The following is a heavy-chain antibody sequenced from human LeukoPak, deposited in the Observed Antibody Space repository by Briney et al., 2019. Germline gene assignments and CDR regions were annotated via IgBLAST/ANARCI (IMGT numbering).Heavy chain of an antibody. J-gene: IGHJ4*02. Sequence: SGTLSLTCAVSGGSISSGGYSWSWIRQPPGKGLEWIGYIYHSGSTYYNPSLKSRVTISVDRSKNQFSLKLSSVTAADTAVYYCARAKRYGEIDYWGQGTLVTVSS. CDR1: GGSISSGGYS. D-gene: IGHD1-1*01. CDR3: ARAKRYGEIDY. CDR2: IYHSGST. V-gene: IGHV4-30-2*01.